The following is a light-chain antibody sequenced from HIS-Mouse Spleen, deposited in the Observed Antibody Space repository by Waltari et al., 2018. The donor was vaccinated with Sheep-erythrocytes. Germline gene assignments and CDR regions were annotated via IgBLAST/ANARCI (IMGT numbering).Light chain of an antibody. J-gene: IGLJ1*01. CDR1: RSDVGGYNY. Sequence: QSALTQPRSVSGSPGQSVTLSCTGTRSDVGGYNYVSWYQQHPCKPPKLMIYDVSKRPSGFPDRFSGSKSGNTASLTISGLQAEDEADYYCCSYAGSYNHVFATGTKVTVL. CDR3: CSYAGSYNHV. V-gene: IGLV2-11*01. CDR2: DVS.